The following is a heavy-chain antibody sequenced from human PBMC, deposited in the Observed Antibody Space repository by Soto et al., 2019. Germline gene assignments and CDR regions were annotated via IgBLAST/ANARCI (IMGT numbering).Heavy chain of an antibody. D-gene: IGHD1-1*01. CDR2: FSSSGGT. Sequence: PSETLSLTCTVSSDSITSNTYFWAWLRPPPGKGLTWIGSFSSSGGTFYNPSLKSGFTISEETAKNQGSLKMASVTAADTAVFFCAGQGRTTAGMGWFDPWGPGTLVTVSS. CDR3: AGQGRTTAGMGWFDP. V-gene: IGHV4-39*01. J-gene: IGHJ5*02. CDR1: SDSITSNTYF.